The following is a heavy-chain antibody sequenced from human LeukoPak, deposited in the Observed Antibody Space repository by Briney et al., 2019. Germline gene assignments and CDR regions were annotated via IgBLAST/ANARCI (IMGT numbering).Heavy chain of an antibody. D-gene: IGHD3-10*02. CDR3: ARVVFATFDP. Sequence: SETLSLTCSVSGGSISSYYWSWIRQPPGKGLEWVGYIYYSGSTNYNPPPKSRVTISVDTCKNQISLKLSSVTAADTAVYYCARVVFATFDPWGQGTLVTVSS. CDR2: IYYSGST. CDR1: GGSISSYY. J-gene: IGHJ5*02. V-gene: IGHV4-59*01.